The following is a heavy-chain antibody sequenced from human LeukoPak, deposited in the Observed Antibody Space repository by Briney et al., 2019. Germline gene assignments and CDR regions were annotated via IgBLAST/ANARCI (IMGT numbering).Heavy chain of an antibody. V-gene: IGHV3-9*01. D-gene: IGHD4-17*01. CDR1: GFTFDDYA. Sequence: PGRSLRLSCAASGFTFDDYAMHWVRQAPGKGLEWVSGISWNSGSIGYADSVKGRFTISRDNAKNSLYLQMNSLRAEDTAVYYCASDYGDYPPLWGRGTLVTVSS. CDR3: ASDYGDYPPL. J-gene: IGHJ2*01. CDR2: ISWNSGSI.